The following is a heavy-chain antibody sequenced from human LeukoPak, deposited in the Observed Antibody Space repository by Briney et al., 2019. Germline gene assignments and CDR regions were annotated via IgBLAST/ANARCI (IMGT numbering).Heavy chain of an antibody. J-gene: IGHJ4*02. Sequence: GGSLRLSCAASGFTVSSNYMSWVRQAPGKGLEWVSVIFGGGTTYYADSVKGRFTISRDNSKNTLYLQMNSRRVEDTSLYYCARVLSDSSGWYHFDYWGQGTLVTVSS. D-gene: IGHD6-19*01. CDR3: ARVLSDSSGWYHFDY. CDR2: IFGGGTT. V-gene: IGHV3-53*01. CDR1: GFTVSSNY.